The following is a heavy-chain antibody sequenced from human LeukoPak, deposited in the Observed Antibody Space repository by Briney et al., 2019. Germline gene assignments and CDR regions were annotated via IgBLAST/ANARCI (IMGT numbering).Heavy chain of an antibody. CDR2: IRYDGTSE. V-gene: IGHV3-30*02. J-gene: IGHJ4*02. Sequence: PGGSLRLSCGASGFTFNNYGMLWVRQAPGKGLDWVAFIRYDGTSEYYADSVKGRFTISRDNSKNTLYLQMNSLRAEDTAVYYCARLDVDTAMVTYFDYWGQGTLVTVSS. CDR1: GFTFNNYG. CDR3: ARLDVDTAMVTYFDY. D-gene: IGHD5-18*01.